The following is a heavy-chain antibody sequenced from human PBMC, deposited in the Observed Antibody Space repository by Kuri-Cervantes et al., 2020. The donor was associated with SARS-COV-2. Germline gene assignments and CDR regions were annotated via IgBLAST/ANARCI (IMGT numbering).Heavy chain of an antibody. V-gene: IGHV1-69*04. J-gene: IGHJ3*02. Sequence: SVKVSCKASGGTFSSYAISWVRQAPGQGLEWMGRIIPILGIANYAQKFQGRVTITADKSTSTAYMELSSLRSEDTAVYYCATSFSKIRYDAFDIWGQGTMVTVSS. CDR1: GGTFSSYA. CDR2: IIPILGIA. CDR3: ATSFSKIRYDAFDI. D-gene: IGHD3-3*01.